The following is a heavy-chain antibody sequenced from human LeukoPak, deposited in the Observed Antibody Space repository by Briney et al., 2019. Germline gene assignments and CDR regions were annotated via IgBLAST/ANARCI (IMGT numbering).Heavy chain of an antibody. Sequence: PGGSLRLSCAASGFTFDDYAMHWVRQAPGKGLEGVSGISWNSGSIGYADSVKGRFTISRDNAKNSLYLQMNSLRAEDMALYYCAKSVRSIIVVVTGFDYWGQGTLVTVSS. CDR3: AKSVRSIIVVVTGFDY. V-gene: IGHV3-9*03. D-gene: IGHD2-21*02. J-gene: IGHJ4*02. CDR1: GFTFDDYA. CDR2: ISWNSGSI.